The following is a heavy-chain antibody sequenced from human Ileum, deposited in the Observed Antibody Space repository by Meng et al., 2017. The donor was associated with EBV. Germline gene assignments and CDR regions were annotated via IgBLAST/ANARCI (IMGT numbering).Heavy chain of an antibody. D-gene: IGHD3/OR15-3a*01. Sequence: QVQIVQVGAEVKKPGASVKLSCKASGYTFTRYPIHWVRQAPGQRPEWMGWINTDNGETEFSQKFQGRVTITRDTSATTAYMELISLRSEDTAVYYCASRPGFNIGPFDFWGQGTLVTVSS. CDR2: INTDNGET. V-gene: IGHV1-3*04. CDR1: GYTFTRYP. CDR3: ASRPGFNIGPFDF. J-gene: IGHJ4*02.